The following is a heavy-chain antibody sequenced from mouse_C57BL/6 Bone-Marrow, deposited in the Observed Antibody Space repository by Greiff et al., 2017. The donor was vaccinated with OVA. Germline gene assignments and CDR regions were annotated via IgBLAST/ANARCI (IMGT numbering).Heavy chain of an antibody. CDR1: GYTFTSYG. CDR2: IYPRSGNT. CDR3: AREGLLRLFAY. J-gene: IGHJ3*01. Sequence: SGAELARPGASVKLSCKASGYTFTSYGISWVKQRTGQGLEWIGEIYPRSGNTYYNEKFKGKATLTADKSSSTAYMELRSLTSEDSAVYFCAREGLLRLFAYWGQGTLVTVSA. V-gene: IGHV1-81*01. D-gene: IGHD1-1*01.